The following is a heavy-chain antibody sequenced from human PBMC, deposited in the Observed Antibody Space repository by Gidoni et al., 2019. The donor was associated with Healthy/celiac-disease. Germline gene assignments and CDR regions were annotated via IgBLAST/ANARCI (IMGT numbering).Heavy chain of an antibody. CDR1: GYTFTSYD. V-gene: IGHV1-8*01. D-gene: IGHD3-3*01. J-gene: IGHJ6*02. Sequence: QVQLVQSVAEVKKPGASVKVSCKASGYTFTSYDINWVRQATGQGLEWMGWMNPNSGNTGYAQKFQGRVTMTRNTSISTAYMELSSLRSEDTAVYYCARDYDFWSGHYYYYGMDVWGQGTTVTVSS. CDR3: ARDYDFWSGHYYYYGMDV. CDR2: MNPNSGNT.